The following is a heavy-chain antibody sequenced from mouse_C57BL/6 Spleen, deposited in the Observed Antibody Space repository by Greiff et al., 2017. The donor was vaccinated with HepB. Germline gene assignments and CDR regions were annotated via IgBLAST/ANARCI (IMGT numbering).Heavy chain of an antibody. J-gene: IGHJ2*01. D-gene: IGHD1-1*01. V-gene: IGHV5-17*01. Sequence: EVQVVESGGGLVKPGGSLKLSCAASGFTFSDYGMHWVRQAPEKGLEWVAYISSGSSTIYYADTVKGRFTISRDNAKNTLFLQMTSLRSEDTAMYYCARSVYYYGSRGDFDYWGQGTTLTVSS. CDR1: GFTFSDYG. CDR2: ISSGSSTI. CDR3: ARSVYYYGSRGDFDY.